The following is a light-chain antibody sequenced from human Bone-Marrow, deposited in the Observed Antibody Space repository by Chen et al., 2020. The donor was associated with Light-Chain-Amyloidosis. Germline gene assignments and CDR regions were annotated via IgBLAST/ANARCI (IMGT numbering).Light chain of an antibody. Sequence: SYVQTQPSSVSVAQGQTATIAYWGNNIGSTSVHWYQQTPGQAPLLFVYDDSDRPSGIPERLSGSNSGNTATLTISRVEAGDEADYYCQVWDRSSDRPVFGGGTKLTVL. CDR3: QVWDRSSDRPV. J-gene: IGLJ3*02. CDR1: NIGSTS. V-gene: IGLV3-21*02. CDR2: DDS.